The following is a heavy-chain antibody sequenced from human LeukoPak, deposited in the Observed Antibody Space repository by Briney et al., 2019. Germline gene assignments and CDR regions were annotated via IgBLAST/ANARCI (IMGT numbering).Heavy chain of an antibody. Sequence: SETLSLTCTVSGGTISSYYWSSIRQPPRKGLDWIGYIYYSGSTNYNPSLKSRVTISVDTSKNQFSLNLSSVTAAYTAVYYCAREGRGAVAGMDYWGQGTLVTVSS. CDR3: AREGRGAVAGMDY. CDR2: IYYSGST. CDR1: GGTISSYY. J-gene: IGHJ4*02. D-gene: IGHD6-13*01. V-gene: IGHV4-59*01.